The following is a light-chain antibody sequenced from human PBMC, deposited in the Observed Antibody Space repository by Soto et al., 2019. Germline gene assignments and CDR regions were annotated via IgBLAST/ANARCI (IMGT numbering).Light chain of an antibody. V-gene: IGKV3-15*01. J-gene: IGKJ1*01. CDR1: QSVIIL. Sequence: DILMTQSPATLSLSPGGIATLSFSASQSVIILLAFYQQKAGKAPRLLIHEATTSARGVPARISGCGSGTEFTLTISSLQSEDFAAYYCQQYTNWPRTFGQGTKVDIK. CDR2: EAT. CDR3: QQYTNWPRT.